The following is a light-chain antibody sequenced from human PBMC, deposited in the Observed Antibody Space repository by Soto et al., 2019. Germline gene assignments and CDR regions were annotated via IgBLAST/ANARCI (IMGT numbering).Light chain of an antibody. CDR3: QSYDSSLSGFV. J-gene: IGLJ1*01. Sequence: QSVLTQLPSVSGAPGQRVTISCTGSSSNIGAGYDVHWYQQLPGTAPKLLIYGNSNRPSGVPDRFSGSKSGTSASPAITGLQAEDEADYYCQSYDSSLSGFVFGTGTKVTVL. V-gene: IGLV1-40*01. CDR2: GNS. CDR1: SSNIGAGYD.